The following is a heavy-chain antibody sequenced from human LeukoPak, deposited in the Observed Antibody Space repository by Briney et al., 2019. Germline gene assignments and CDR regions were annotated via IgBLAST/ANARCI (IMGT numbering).Heavy chain of an antibody. CDR1: GDSISSGNNY. CDR2: ITHSGGT. D-gene: IGHD3-22*01. Sequence: SETLSLTCSVSGDSISSGNNYWGWIRQPPGKGLDWIGSITHSGGTYYNPSLKSRVTISVDTSKNQFSLRLTSVTAPDTAVYYCVAIVNQFYYHYMNVWGKGATVTVSS. V-gene: IGHV4-39*01. CDR3: VAIVNQFYYHYMNV. J-gene: IGHJ6*03.